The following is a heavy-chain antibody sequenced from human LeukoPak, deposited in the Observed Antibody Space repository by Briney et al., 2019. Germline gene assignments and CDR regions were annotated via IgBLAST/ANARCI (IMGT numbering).Heavy chain of an antibody. Sequence: DPSETLSLTCTVSGGSISSSSYSWGWIRQPPGKGLEWIGSIYYSGSTYYNPPLKSRVTISVDTSKNQFSLKLSSVTAADTAVYYCARQDYGPSPGWFDPWGQGTLVTVSS. D-gene: IGHD4-17*01. CDR3: ARQDYGPSPGWFDP. CDR2: IYYSGST. V-gene: IGHV4-39*01. CDR1: GGSISSSSYS. J-gene: IGHJ5*02.